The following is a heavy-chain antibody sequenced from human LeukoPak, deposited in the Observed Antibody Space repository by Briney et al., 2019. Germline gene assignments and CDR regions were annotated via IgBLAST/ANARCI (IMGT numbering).Heavy chain of an antibody. CDR1: GFTFSSYA. CDR2: ISGSGGST. Sequence: GGSLRLSCAASGFTFSSYAMSWVRQAPGKGLEWVSAISGSGGSTYYADSVKGRFTISRDNSKNTLNLQMNSLRAEDTAVYYCVCADRGAAPDHYFDYWGQGTLVTVSS. V-gene: IGHV3-23*01. D-gene: IGHD6-13*01. J-gene: IGHJ4*02. CDR3: VCADRGAAPDHYFDY.